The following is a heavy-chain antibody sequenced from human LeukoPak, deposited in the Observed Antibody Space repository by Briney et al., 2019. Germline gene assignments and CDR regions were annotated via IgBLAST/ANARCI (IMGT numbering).Heavy chain of an antibody. CDR2: ISPYNGNT. CDR3: ARSRDYYGSGSYYNVLENWFDP. Sequence: ASVKVSCKTSGYTFRNYGITWVRQIPGQGLEWMGWISPYNGNTNYAQKLQGRVTMTTDTSTSTAYMELRSLTSDDTAVYYCARSRDYYGSGSYYNVLENWFDPWGQGTLVTVSS. J-gene: IGHJ5*02. D-gene: IGHD3-10*01. CDR1: GYTFRNYG. V-gene: IGHV1-18*01.